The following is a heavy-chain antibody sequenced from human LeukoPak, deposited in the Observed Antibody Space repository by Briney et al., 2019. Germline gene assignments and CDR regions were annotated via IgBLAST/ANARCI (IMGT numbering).Heavy chain of an antibody. J-gene: IGHJ4*02. D-gene: IGHD5-18*01. Sequence: SETLSLTCTVSGGSISSSSAYWGWIRQPPGKGLEWIGSIYYSKNTYYNPSPKSRVTISADTSKNQFSLTLGSVSATDTAVYYCVSPRGFSYGYFDYWGQGTLVTVSS. V-gene: IGHV4-39*01. CDR2: IYYSKNT. CDR1: GGSISSSSAY. CDR3: VSPRGFSYGYFDY.